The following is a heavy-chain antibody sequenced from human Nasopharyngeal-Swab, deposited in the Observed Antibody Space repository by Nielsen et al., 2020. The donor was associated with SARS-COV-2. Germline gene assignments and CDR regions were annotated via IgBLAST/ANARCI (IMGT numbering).Heavy chain of an antibody. J-gene: IGHJ6*03. V-gene: IGHV1-69*13. CDR3: ARGKSYDPYYYYYYMDV. CDR1: GGTFSSYA. D-gene: IGHD5-12*01. CDR2: IIPIFGTA. Sequence: SVKVSCKASGGTFSSYAISWVRQAPGQGLEWMGGIIPIFGTANYAQKFQGRVTITADESTSTAYMELSSLRSEDTAAYYCARGKSYDPYYYYYYMDVWGKGTTVTVSS.